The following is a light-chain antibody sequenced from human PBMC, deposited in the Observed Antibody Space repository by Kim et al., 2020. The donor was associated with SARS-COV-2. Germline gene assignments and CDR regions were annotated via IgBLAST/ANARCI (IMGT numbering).Light chain of an antibody. CDR2: GAS. CDR1: QSVSNNY. V-gene: IGKV3-20*01. Sequence: SPGERAPLPGRASQSVSNNYLAWYQQKPGQAPRLLIHGASSRATGIPDRFSGSGSGTDFTLTISRLEPEDFAVYYCQQSGSSPPTFGQGTKVDIK. CDR3: QQSGSSPPT. J-gene: IGKJ1*01.